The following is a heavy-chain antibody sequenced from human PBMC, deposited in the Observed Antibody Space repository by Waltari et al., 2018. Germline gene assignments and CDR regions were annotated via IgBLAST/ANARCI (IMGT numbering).Heavy chain of an antibody. CDR1: GFTVSSNY. CDR3: AREWGNDSSGYYGDY. J-gene: IGHJ4*02. V-gene: IGHV3-66*02. CDR2: SYSGGST. Sequence: EVQLVESGGGLVQPGGSLRLSCAASGFTVSSNYMSWVRQAPGKGLEWVSVSYSGGSTYYADSVKGRFTISRDNSKNTLYLQMNSLRAEDTAVYYCAREWGNDSSGYYGDYWGQGTLVTVSS. D-gene: IGHD3-22*01.